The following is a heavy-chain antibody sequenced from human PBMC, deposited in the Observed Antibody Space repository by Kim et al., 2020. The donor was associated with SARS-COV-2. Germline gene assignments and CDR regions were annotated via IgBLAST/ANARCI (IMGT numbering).Heavy chain of an antibody. V-gene: IGHV3-23*01. D-gene: IGHD2-2*01. CDR2: ISGSGGTT. Sequence: GGSLRLSCAASGFTFRSYAMTWVGKEKGKGREWVSTISGSGGTTYHADSVKGRFTISRDNSKNTLYLQMNSLRAEDTAVYYCSRDKYCSSASCYGMGWYFDLWGRVTLVAVSS. J-gene: IGHJ2*01. CDR1: GFTFRSYA. CDR3: SRDKYCSSASCYGMGWYFDL.